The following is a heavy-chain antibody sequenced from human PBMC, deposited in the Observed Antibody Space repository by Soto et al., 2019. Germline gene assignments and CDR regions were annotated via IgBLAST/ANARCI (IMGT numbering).Heavy chain of an antibody. CDR2: IIPIFGTA. D-gene: IGHD3-22*01. CDR1: GGTFSSYA. CDR3: ARDQAIYYYDSSGYYSAFDI. V-gene: IGHV1-69*01. J-gene: IGHJ3*02. Sequence: QVQLVQSGAEVKKPGSSVKVSCKASGGTFSSYAISWVRQAPGQGLEWMGGIIPIFGTANYAQKFQGRVTITADESTSTAYMELSSLRSEDTAVYYCARDQAIYYYDSSGYYSAFDIWGQGTMVTVSS.